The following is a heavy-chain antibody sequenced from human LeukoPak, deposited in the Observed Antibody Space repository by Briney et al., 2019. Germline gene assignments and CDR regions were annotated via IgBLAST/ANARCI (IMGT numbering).Heavy chain of an antibody. CDR2: IYHSGST. CDR1: GGSISTINW. D-gene: IGHD3-22*01. Sequence: PSGTLSLTCGVSGGSISTINWWSWVRPPPGKGLEWIGEIYHSGSTNYNPSLKSRVTISVDTSKNQFSLKLSSVTAADTAVYYCARDPYYYDSSGYPPGYFDYWGQGTLVTVSS. J-gene: IGHJ4*02. CDR3: ARDPYYYDSSGYPPGYFDY. V-gene: IGHV4-4*02.